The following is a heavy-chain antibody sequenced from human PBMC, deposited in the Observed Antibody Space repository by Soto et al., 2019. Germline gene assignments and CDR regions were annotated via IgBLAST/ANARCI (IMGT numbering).Heavy chain of an antibody. Sequence: EVQLVESGGGLVQPGGSLRLSCAASGFTFSDHYMDWVRQAPGKGLEWVGRTRNKANSYTTEYAASVKGRFTISRDDSKNSLYLQMNSLKTEDTAVYYCAREGRYCSGGSCYYYYYGMDVWDQGPTVTVSS. J-gene: IGHJ6*02. D-gene: IGHD2-15*01. V-gene: IGHV3-72*01. CDR2: TRNKANSYTT. CDR1: GFTFSDHY. CDR3: AREGRYCSGGSCYYYYYGMDV.